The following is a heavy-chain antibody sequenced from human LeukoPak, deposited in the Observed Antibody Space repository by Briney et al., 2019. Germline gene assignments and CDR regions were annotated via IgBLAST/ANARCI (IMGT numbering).Heavy chain of an antibody. J-gene: IGHJ4*02. CDR2: ISTSGTI. V-gene: IGHV3-48*01. CDR3: ARLTDY. CDR1: GFTFSSSS. Sequence: GGSLRLSCAASGFTFSSSSMNWVRQAPGKGLEWVSFISTSGTIYYADSVKGRFTISRDNAKNSLYLQMNSLRAEDTAAYYCARLTDYWGQGTLVTVSS.